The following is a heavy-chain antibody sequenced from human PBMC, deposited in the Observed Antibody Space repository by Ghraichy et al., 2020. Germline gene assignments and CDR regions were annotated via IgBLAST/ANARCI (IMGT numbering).Heavy chain of an antibody. CDR2: VYYSGST. V-gene: IGHV4-39*07. D-gene: IGHD5-18*01. J-gene: IGHJ4*02. CDR3: ARDGDWIQLWLKGYFDY. CDR1: GGSISSSRYY. Sequence: SETLSLTCTVSGGSISSSRYYWVWIRQPPGKGLEWIGSVYYSGSTYYNPSLKSRVTISLDTSKNQFSLKLSSVTAADTAVYYCARDGDWIQLWLKGYFDYWGQGSLVTVSS.